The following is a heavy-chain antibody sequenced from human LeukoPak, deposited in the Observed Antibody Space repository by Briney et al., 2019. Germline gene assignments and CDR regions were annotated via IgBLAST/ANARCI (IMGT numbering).Heavy chain of an antibody. CDR3: ARVHCTNVVCSYYFYGMDV. Sequence: ASVKVSCKASGYTFTGYYMHWVRQAPGQGLEWMGWIKPNNGGTNYAQKFQGRVTMARDTSISTAYMELSRLTSDDTAIYYCARVHCTNVVCSYYFYGMDVWGQGTTVTVSS. V-gene: IGHV1-2*02. D-gene: IGHD2-8*01. CDR1: GYTFTGYY. CDR2: IKPNNGGT. J-gene: IGHJ6*02.